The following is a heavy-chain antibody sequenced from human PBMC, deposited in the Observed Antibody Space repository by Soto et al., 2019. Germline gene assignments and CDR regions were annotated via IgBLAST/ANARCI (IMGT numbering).Heavy chain of an antibody. CDR1: GDTFTSYG. J-gene: IGHJ6*02. CDR2: ISAYNGNT. V-gene: IGHV1-18*01. Sequence: GASVKVSCKASGDTFTSYGISWVRQAPGQGLEWMGWISAYNGNTNYAQKLQGRVTITRDTSASTAYMELSSLRSEDTAVYYCARDSGGMDVWGQGTTVTVSS. CDR3: ARDSGGMDV.